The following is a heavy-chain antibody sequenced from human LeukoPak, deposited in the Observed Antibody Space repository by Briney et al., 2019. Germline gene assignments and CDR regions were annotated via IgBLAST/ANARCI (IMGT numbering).Heavy chain of an antibody. V-gene: IGHV1-2*02. D-gene: IGHD6-13*01. Sequence: MGWINPNSGGTNYAQKFQGRVTMTRDTSISTAYMELSRLRSDDTAVYYCARGSSRGLWFDPWGQGTLVTVSS. J-gene: IGHJ5*02. CDR2: INPNSGGT. CDR3: ARGSSRGLWFDP.